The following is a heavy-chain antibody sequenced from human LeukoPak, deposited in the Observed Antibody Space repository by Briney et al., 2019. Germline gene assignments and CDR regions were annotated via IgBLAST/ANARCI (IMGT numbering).Heavy chain of an antibody. J-gene: IGHJ4*02. CDR2: INPDGSEK. CDR1: GFTFNAYW. D-gene: IGHD2-8*01. CDR3: AGPYINGPPFDH. V-gene: IGHV3-7*01. Sequence: GGSLRLSCAASGFTFNAYWMTWVRQAPGKGLEWVANINPDGSEKHYVDSVKGRFTISRDNSKNTLFLQINSLRVDDTAIYYCAGPYINGPPFDHWGQGTLVTVSS.